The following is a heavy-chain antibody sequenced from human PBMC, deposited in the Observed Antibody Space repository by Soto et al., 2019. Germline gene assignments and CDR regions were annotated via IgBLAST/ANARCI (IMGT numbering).Heavy chain of an antibody. CDR3: ARNLAYGGGYTFDY. CDR2: SRDKAHSYTT. Sequence: EVQLVESGGGLVKPGESLRLSCAASGFTFSIYTMNWVRQAPGKGLEWVGRSRDKAHSYTTEYAASVKGRFTISRDDSRNSLYLQMNSLKTEDTAVYYCARNLAYGGGYTFDYWGQGTLVTVSS. D-gene: IGHD2-21*01. V-gene: IGHV3-72*01. J-gene: IGHJ4*02. CDR1: GFTFSIYT.